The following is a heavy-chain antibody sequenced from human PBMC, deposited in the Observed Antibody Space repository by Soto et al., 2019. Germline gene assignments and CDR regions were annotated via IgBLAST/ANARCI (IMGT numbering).Heavy chain of an antibody. V-gene: IGHV3-23*01. CDR3: AKDRDTKITTLA. Sequence: QPGGSLRLSCAASEFTFSSYAMTWVRQAPGKGLEWVSSISGSGGNTFYADSVKGRFTISRDNSKNTLYLQMNSLRDEDTAVYYGAKDRDTKITTLAWGQGTLVTVSA. CDR1: EFTFSSYA. D-gene: IGHD3-22*01. J-gene: IGHJ5*02. CDR2: ISGSGGNT.